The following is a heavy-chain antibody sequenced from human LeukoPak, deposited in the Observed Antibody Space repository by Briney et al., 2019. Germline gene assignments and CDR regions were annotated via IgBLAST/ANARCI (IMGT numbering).Heavy chain of an antibody. CDR1: GFTFSSYA. CDR2: ISYDGSNK. CDR3: ASGGDLIVATIGIDY. J-gene: IGHJ4*02. Sequence: PGGSLRLSCAASGFTFSSYAMHWVRQAPGKGLEWVAVISYDGSNKYYADSVKGRFTISRDNSKNTLYLHMNRLSAEDTAVYSCASGGDLIVATIGIDYWGQGTLVTVSS. V-gene: IGHV3-30-3*01. D-gene: IGHD5-12*01.